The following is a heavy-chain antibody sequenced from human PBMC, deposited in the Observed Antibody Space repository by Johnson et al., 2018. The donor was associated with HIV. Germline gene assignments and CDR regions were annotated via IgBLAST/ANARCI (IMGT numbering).Heavy chain of an antibody. CDR3: ARDSEGIAAAGRARDAFDI. CDR1: GFTFHNYW. D-gene: IGHD6-13*01. CDR2: IKQDGSEK. Sequence: VQLVESGGGLVQPGGSLRLSCAASGFTFHNYWMSWVRQAPGKGLEWVANIKQDGSEKYYVDSVKGRFTISRDNAKNSLYLQMNSLRAEDTAVYYCARDSEGIAAAGRARDAFDIWGQGTMVTVSS. J-gene: IGHJ3*02. V-gene: IGHV3-7*01.